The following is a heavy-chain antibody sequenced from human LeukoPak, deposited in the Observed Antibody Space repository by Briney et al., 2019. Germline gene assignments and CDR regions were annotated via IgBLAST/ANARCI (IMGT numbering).Heavy chain of an antibody. CDR1: GGSFSGYY. CDR2: INHSGST. D-gene: IGHD5-12*01. J-gene: IGHJ4*02. CDR3: ARGRIVATKYYFDY. Sequence: SETLSLTCAVYGGSFSGYYWSWIRQPPGKGLEWIGEINHSGSTNYNPSLKSRVTISVETSKNQFSLKLSSVPAADTAVSYCARGRIVATKYYFDYWGQGILVTVSS. V-gene: IGHV4-34*01.